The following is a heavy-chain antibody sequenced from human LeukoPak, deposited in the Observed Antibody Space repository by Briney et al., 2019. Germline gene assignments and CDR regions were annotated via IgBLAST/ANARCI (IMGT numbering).Heavy chain of an antibody. Sequence: SETLSLTCTVSGGSISSSSYYWGWIRQPPGKGLEWIGSIYYSGSTYYNPSLKSRVTISVDTSKNQFSLKLSSVTAADTAVYYCARDDSNNWFDPWGQGTLDTVSS. CDR3: ARDDSNNWFDP. D-gene: IGHD3-22*01. V-gene: IGHV4-39*07. J-gene: IGHJ5*02. CDR2: IYYSGST. CDR1: GGSISSSSYY.